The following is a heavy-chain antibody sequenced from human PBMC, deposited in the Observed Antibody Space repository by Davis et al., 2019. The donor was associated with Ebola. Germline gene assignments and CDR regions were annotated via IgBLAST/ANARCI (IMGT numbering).Heavy chain of an antibody. V-gene: IGHV3-7*01. J-gene: IGHJ4*02. D-gene: IGHD3-3*01. CDR1: GFTVSSNY. Sequence: GGSLRLSCAASGFTVSSNYMSWVRQAPGKGLEWVANIKQDGSEKYYVDSVKGRFTISRDNAKNSLYLQMNSLRAEDTAVYYCARDPPYYDFWSGYYNYWGQGTLVTVSS. CDR3: ARDPPYYDFWSGYYNY. CDR2: IKQDGSEK.